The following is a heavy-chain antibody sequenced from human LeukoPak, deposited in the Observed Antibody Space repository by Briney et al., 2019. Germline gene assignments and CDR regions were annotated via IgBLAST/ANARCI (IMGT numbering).Heavy chain of an antibody. CDR3: TRGHWGLQS. CDR1: GASVTDYY. V-gene: IGHV4-59*02. J-gene: IGHJ5*02. D-gene: IGHD7-27*01. CDR2: IHHSGNS. Sequence: PSETLSLTCTVSGASVTDYYWSWIRQPPGKGLEWISYIHHSGNSDYNPSLRSRVTTSLGTSKNQFSLNLISVTAADTAVYYCTRGHWGLQSWSQGTLVTVSS.